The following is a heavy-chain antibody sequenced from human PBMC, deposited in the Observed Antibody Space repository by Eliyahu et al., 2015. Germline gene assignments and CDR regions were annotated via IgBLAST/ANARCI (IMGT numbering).Heavy chain of an antibody. CDR1: GFTXSXXA. CDR3: AKSPRVSRFLEWLLSEFDF. J-gene: IGHJ4*02. V-gene: IGHV3-23*04. Sequence: EVQLVESGGDLVQPGGSXRLSCASSGFTXSXXALXWVRQAPGKGLGWXSTISGSGASIYYADSVEGRFTISRDNSKNTLYLQMNSLRAEDTAVYYCAKSPRVSRFLEWLLSEFDFWGQGTLVTVSS. D-gene: IGHD3-3*01. CDR2: ISGSGASI.